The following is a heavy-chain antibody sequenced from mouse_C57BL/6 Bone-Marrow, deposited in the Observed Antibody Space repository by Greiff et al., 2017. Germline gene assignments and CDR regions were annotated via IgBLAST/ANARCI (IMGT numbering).Heavy chain of an antibody. Sequence: EVQLQQSGPELVKPGASVKMSCKASGYTFTDYNMHWVKQSHGKSLEWIGYINPNNGGTSYNQKFKGKATLTVNKSSSTAYMELRSLTSEDSAVYYGARVITTVVARNYYAMDYWGQGTSVTVSS. J-gene: IGHJ4*01. CDR2: INPNNGGT. D-gene: IGHD1-1*01. CDR1: GYTFTDYN. CDR3: ARVITTVVARNYYAMDY. V-gene: IGHV1-22*01.